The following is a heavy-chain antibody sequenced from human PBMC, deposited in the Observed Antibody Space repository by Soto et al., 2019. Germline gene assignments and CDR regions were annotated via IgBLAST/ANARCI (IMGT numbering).Heavy chain of an antibody. D-gene: IGHD3-9*01. CDR2: ISDDGTNK. J-gene: IGHJ4*02. CDR1: GFTFSSYA. V-gene: IGHV3-30*04. Sequence: QVQLVESGGGVVQPGRSLRLSCAASGFTFSSYAMHWVRQAPGKGLEWVAVISDDGTNKDYADSVKGRFTISRGKSKSTLDLQMDSLRPEDTAVYYCARDGSYYDVLTEHYFDVWGQGTLVSVSA. CDR3: ARDGSYYDVLTEHYFDV.